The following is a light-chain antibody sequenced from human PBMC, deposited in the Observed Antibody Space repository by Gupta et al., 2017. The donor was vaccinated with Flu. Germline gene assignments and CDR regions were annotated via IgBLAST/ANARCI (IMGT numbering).Light chain of an antibody. Sequence: PSFLSASAGDRVTISCRASQGIRSYLAWYQQKPGKAPRLLLYAASTGQSGVPSRFSGSGSGTDYTLTIRSLQPEDFANYSCQQGNSWPYTFGQGTKLEIK. CDR3: QQGNSWPYT. J-gene: IGKJ2*01. CDR2: AAS. CDR1: QGIRSY. V-gene: IGKV1-9*01.